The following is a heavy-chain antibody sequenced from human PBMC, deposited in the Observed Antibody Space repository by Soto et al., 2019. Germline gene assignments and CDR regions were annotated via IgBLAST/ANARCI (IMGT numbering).Heavy chain of an antibody. V-gene: IGHV3-66*01. CDR2: IYSGGST. J-gene: IGHJ6*02. Sequence: QPGGSLRLSCAASGFTVSSNYMSWVRQAPGKGLEWVSVIYSGGSTYYADSVKGRFTISRDNSKNTLYLQMNSLRAEDTAVYYCARDYPVYSGSPGVGYYYYYGMDVWGQGTTVTVSS. D-gene: IGHD1-26*01. CDR1: GFTVSSNY. CDR3: ARDYPVYSGSPGVGYYYYYGMDV.